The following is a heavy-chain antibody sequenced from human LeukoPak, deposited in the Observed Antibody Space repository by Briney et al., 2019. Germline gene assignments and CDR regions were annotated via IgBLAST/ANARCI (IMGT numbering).Heavy chain of an antibody. J-gene: IGHJ4*02. CDR3: ARDRSPTNGGFDC. V-gene: IGHV3-74*01. Sequence: PGGSLRLSCAASGFTFSDYWMHWVRQAPGKGLVWVSRINIDGSDTTYADSVKGRFTISRDNAKSTLYLQMNSLRVEDTAVYFCARDRSPTNGGFDCWGQGTLVTVSS. CDR2: INIDGSDT. D-gene: IGHD7-27*01. CDR1: GFTFSDYW.